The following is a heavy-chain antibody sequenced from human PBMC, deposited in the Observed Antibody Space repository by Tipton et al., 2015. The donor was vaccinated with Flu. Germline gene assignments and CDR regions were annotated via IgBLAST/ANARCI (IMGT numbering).Heavy chain of an antibody. J-gene: IGHJ5*02. D-gene: IGHD4-11*01. CDR2: TFHSGNT. CDR1: GDSIRSSNYY. V-gene: IGHV4-39*07. Sequence: TLSLTCGVSGDSIRSSNYYWGWIRQPPGKGLEWIGNTFHSGNTYLNPSLKSRVTISIDTSRNQLSLKVSSVTAADTAVYYCARRDYSNYVSEPKNWFDPWGQGALVTVSS. CDR3: ARRDYSNYVSEPKNWFDP.